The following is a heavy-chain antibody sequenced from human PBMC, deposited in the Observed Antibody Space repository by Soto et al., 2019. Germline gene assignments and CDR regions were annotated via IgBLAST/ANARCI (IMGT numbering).Heavy chain of an antibody. CDR1: GCIFKMYW. V-gene: IGHV3-74*01. J-gene: IGHJ4*01. Sequence: GGSLRLSCAASGCIFKMYWMHWVRQSPGKGLVWVSRIYNDGTYSDYADSVRGRFTISRDNVNDTLYLQMNNLRAEDSGLYYCRRGPRPLSTGRVPYRG. CDR3: RRGPRPLSTGRVPY. CDR2: IYNDGTYS. D-gene: IGHD3-9*01.